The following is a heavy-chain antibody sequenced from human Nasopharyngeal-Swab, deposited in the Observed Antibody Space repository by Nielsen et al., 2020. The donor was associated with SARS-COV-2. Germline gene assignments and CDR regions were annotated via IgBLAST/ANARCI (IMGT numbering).Heavy chain of an antibody. CDR1: GFTFSSYA. J-gene: IGHJ6*02. Sequence: GESLKISCAASGFTFSSYAMSWVRQAPGKGLEWVSAISGSGGSTYYADSVKGRFTISRDNSKNTLYLQMNSLRPEDTAVYYCAKGGHYYGMDVWGQGTTVTVSS. CDR3: AKGGHYYGMDV. CDR2: ISGSGGST. V-gene: IGHV3-23*01. D-gene: IGHD3-16*01.